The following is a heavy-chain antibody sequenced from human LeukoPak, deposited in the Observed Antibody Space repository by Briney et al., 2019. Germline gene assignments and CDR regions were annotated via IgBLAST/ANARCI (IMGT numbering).Heavy chain of an antibody. V-gene: IGHV3-7*01. Sequence: GGSLRLSCAASGFTFNNYWMAWVRQAPGKGLEWVANIKLDGSEKYYVDSVKGRFTISRDNAKNSVYLQMNSLRAEDTAVYYCAKDHGNYYGSGSYIGYWGQGTLVTVSS. D-gene: IGHD3-10*01. J-gene: IGHJ4*02. CDR1: GFTFNNYW. CDR3: AKDHGNYYGSGSYIGY. CDR2: IKLDGSEK.